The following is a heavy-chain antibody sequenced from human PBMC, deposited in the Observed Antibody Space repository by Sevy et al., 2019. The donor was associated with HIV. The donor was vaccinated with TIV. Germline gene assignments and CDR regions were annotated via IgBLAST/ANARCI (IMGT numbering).Heavy chain of an antibody. J-gene: IGHJ6*02. CDR2: IYPGDFDT. V-gene: IGHV5-51*01. D-gene: IGHD2-15*01. Sequence: GESLKISCKGSGYSFTSYWIGWVRQMPGKGLEWMGIIYPGDFDTRYCPSFQGQVTISAAESISTAYLQWSSLKASDTAMYYWAGQVRLGYCSGGSCYYGMDVWGQGTTVTVSS. CDR1: GYSFTSYW. CDR3: AGQVRLGYCSGGSCYYGMDV.